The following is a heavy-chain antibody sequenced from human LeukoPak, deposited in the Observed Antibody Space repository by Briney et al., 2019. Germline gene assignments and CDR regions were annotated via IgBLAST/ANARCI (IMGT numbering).Heavy chain of an antibody. CDR1: GITFSSHA. Sequence: GGSLRLSCAASGITFSSHAMSWVRQAPGKGLDWVSAISASGGSTYYADSVKGRFTISRDNSKNMVYLQMNSLKGEDTAIYYCAPNWNLDYWGQGSLVTVSS. J-gene: IGHJ4*02. V-gene: IGHV3-23*01. CDR3: APNWNLDY. CDR2: ISASGGST. D-gene: IGHD1-1*01.